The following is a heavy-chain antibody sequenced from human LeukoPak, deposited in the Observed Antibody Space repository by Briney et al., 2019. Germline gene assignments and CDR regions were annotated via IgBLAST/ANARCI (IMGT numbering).Heavy chain of an antibody. V-gene: IGHV1-24*01. CDR2: IDPDNGET. J-gene: IGHJ3*02. D-gene: IGHD3-22*01. Sequence: ASVKVSCKVSGYTLTELSMHWVRQAPGKGLEWMGGIDPDNGETIYAQKFQGRVTMTEDTSTDTAYMELSSLRSEDTAVYYCAAVKTYYYDTSGYYFPLNAFDIWGQGTMITVSS. CDR1: GYTLTELS. CDR3: AAVKTYYYDTSGYYFPLNAFDI.